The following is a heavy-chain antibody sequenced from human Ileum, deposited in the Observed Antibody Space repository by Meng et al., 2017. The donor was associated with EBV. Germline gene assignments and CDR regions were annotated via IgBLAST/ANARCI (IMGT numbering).Heavy chain of an antibody. J-gene: IGHJ4*02. Sequence: QEQLQAPGPGLVKPSGTLSLTSAVSGTSVSGIDWWRWVRQPPGKGLEWIGEVYHDGATNYHPSLKSRVTISLDKSKNEVNLHLNSLTAADTAVYFCARSSPIVRGLDYWGQGTLVTVSS. D-gene: IGHD3-10*01. CDR2: VYHDGAT. CDR3: ARSSPIVRGLDY. V-gene: IGHV4-4*02. CDR1: GTSVSGIDW.